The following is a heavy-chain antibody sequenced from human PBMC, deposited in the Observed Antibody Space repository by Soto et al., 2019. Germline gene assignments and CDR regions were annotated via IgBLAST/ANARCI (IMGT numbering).Heavy chain of an antibody. CDR3: TLYCSGVTCSGH. D-gene: IGHD2-15*01. V-gene: IGHV3-23*01. CDR2: IRDSGGST. J-gene: IGHJ4*02. CDR1: GFTFSSYA. Sequence: ESGGGLVQPGGSRRPSCAASGFTFSSYALTWVRQAPGKGLDWVAAIRDSGGSTYYADSVKGRFTISRDNSKNTVYLQMSSLRAEDTAVYYCTLYCSGVTCSGHWGQGTLVTVSS.